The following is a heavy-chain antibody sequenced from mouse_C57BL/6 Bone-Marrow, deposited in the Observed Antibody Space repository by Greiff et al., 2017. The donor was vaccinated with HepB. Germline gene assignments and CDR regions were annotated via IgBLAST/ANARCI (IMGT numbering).Heavy chain of an antibody. V-gene: IGHV1-50*01. CDR3: ARLGYYDFAY. D-gene: IGHD2-4*01. Sequence: QVQLQQPGAELVKPGASVKLSCKASGYTFTSYWMQWVKQRPGQGLEWIGEIDPSDSYTNYNQKFKGKATLTVDTSTSASYMQLSGLTSEDSAVYYYARLGYYDFAYGGQGTLVTVSA. J-gene: IGHJ3*01. CDR1: GYTFTSYW. CDR2: IDPSDSYT.